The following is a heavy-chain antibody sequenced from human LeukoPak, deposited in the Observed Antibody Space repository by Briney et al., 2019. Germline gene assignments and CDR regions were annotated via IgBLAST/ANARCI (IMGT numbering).Heavy chain of an antibody. D-gene: IGHD3-3*01. CDR3: ASLYYDFWSGYYRVLVRKHEPFDY. CDR2: INPNSGGT. Sequence: ASLKVSCKASGYTFTGYYMHWVRQAPGQGLEWMGWINPNSGGTNYAQKFQGRVTMTRDTSISTAYMELSRLRSDDTAVYYCASLYYDFWSGYYRVLVRKHEPFDYWGQGTLVTVSS. CDR1: GYTFTGYY. V-gene: IGHV1-2*02. J-gene: IGHJ4*02.